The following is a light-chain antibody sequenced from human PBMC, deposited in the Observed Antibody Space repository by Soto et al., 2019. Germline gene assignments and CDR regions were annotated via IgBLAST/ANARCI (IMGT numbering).Light chain of an antibody. V-gene: IGLV2-14*01. Sequence: QSVLTQPASVSGSPGQSITISCTGTSSDVGGYNYVSWYQQHPGKAPKLMIYDVSNRPSGVSNRFSGSKSGNTASLTISGLQADDDAYYYCSSYTRCISARFGTGPKITVL. J-gene: IGLJ1*01. CDR3: SSYTRCISAR. CDR2: DVS. CDR1: SSDVGGYNY.